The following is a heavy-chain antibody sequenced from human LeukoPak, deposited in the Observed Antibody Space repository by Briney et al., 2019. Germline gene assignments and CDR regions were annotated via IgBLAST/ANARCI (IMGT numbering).Heavy chain of an antibody. CDR3: ATAMATYSGTFDI. V-gene: IGHV4-4*07. J-gene: IGHJ3*02. CDR2: IYTSGST. CDR1: GGSISSYY. Sequence: SETLSLTCTVSGGSISSYYWSWIRQPAGKGLEWIGRIYTSGSTNYNPSLKSRVTISVDKSTTQFSLKLSSVTAADTAMYYCATAMATYSGTFDIWGQGTMVTVSS. D-gene: IGHD5-24*01.